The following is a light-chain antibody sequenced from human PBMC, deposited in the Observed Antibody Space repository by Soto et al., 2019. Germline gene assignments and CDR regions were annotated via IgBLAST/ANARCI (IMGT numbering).Light chain of an antibody. CDR1: TSDVGGYEY. Sequence: QSVLTQPRSVSGSPGQSVSISCTGTTSDVGGYEYVSWYQQHPDKAPQLLIFDVTKRPSGVPDRFSGSKSGNTASLTISGLQADDEADYYCCSYAGNYTLIFGGGPKLTVL. J-gene: IGLJ2*01. CDR2: DVT. CDR3: CSYAGNYTLI. V-gene: IGLV2-11*01.